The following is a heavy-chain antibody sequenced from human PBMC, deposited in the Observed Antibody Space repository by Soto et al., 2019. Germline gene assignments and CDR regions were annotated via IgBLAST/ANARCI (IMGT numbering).Heavy chain of an antibody. CDR2: IIKDGSEK. D-gene: IGHD3-10*01. J-gene: IGHJ4*02. CDR1: GFTFSNYW. V-gene: IGHV3-7*03. Sequence: EVQLVDSGGGLVQPGGALRLSCAASGFTFSNYWMTWVRQAPGKGLGWVANIIKDGSEKSYVDSVKGRFTISRDNAKNSLYLEMNSLRVEDTAVYYCARDWGGLGYWGQGTLVTVSS. CDR3: ARDWGGLGY.